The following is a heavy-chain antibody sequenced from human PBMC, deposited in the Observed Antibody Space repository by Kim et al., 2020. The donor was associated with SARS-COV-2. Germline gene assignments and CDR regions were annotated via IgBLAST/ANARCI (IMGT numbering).Heavy chain of an antibody. Sequence: GGSLRLSCAASGFTFSSYGMHWVRQAPGKGLEWVAVISYDGSNKYYADSVKGRFTISRDNSKNTLYLQMNSLRAEDTAVYYCAKDNGRWELLHGFDYWG. J-gene: IGHJ4*01. CDR2: ISYDGSNK. D-gene: IGHD1-26*01. CDR3: AKDNGRWELLHGFDY. CDR1: GFTFSSYG. V-gene: IGHV3-30*18.